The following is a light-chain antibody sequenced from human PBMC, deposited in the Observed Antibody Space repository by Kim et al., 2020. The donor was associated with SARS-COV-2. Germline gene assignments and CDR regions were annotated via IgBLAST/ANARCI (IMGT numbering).Light chain of an antibody. CDR1: SLRNYY. J-gene: IGLJ2*01. V-gene: IGLV3-19*01. CDR3: NSRDSSHNRVI. CDR2: GRN. Sequence: ALGQTVRITCQGDSLRNYYATWYQQKPGQAPVLVFYGRNNRPSGTPDRLSGSSLGNTASLTITGAQAEDEADYYCNSRDSSHNRVIFGGGTKVTVL.